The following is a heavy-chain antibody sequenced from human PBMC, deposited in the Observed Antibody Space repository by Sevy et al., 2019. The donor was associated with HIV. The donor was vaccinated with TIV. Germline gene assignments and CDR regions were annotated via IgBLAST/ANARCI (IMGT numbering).Heavy chain of an antibody. CDR1: GFTFSSYA. Sequence: GGSLRLSCAASGFTFSSYAMSWVRQAPGKGLEWVSAIRGSGGSTYYADSVKGRFTISRDNSKNTLYLQMNSLRAEDTAVYYCAKDTQRTPAPAFFDYWGQGTLVTVSS. CDR3: AKDTQRTPAPAFFDY. J-gene: IGHJ4*02. CDR2: IRGSGGST. V-gene: IGHV3-23*01.